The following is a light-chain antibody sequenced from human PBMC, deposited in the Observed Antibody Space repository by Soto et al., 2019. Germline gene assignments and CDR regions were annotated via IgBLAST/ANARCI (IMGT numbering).Light chain of an antibody. CDR3: QQYYSTTEP. J-gene: IGKJ1*01. CDR2: WAS. Sequence: DIVMTQSPDSLAVSLGERATINCKSSQSVLYSSNNKNYLAWYQQKPGQPPKLLIYWASTRESGVPDRLSGSGSGTDFTLTISSLQAEDVAVYYCQQYYSTTEPFGQGTMVDIX. CDR1: QSVLYSSNNKNY. V-gene: IGKV4-1*01.